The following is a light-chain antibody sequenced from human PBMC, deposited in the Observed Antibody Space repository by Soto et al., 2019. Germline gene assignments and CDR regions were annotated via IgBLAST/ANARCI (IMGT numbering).Light chain of an antibody. CDR3: QQYGSYSPLT. V-gene: IGKV1-5*03. J-gene: IGKJ1*01. CDR2: KAS. CDR1: QSIGSW. Sequence: DIQMTQSPSTLSASVGDRVTITCRASQSIGSWLAWYQQKPGKAPKLLIYKASSLESGVPSRFSGSGSGTDFTLTIIRLQPDDFALYYCQQYGSYSPLTFGQGTKVQIK.